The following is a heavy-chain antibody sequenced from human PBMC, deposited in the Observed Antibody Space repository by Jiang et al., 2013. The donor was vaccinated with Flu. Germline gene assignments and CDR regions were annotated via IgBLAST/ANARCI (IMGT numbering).Heavy chain of an antibody. CDR1: GYTFTGYY. D-gene: IGHD2-21*02. Sequence: SGYTFTGYYMHWVRQAPGQGLEWMGWINPNSGDTNYAQNFQGRVTMTRDTSISTAYMEVSRLRSDDTAVYYCARDYCGGDCSWGFDYWGQGTLVTVSS. V-gene: IGHV1-2*02. CDR2: INPNSGDT. CDR3: ARDYCGGDCSWGFDY. J-gene: IGHJ4*02.